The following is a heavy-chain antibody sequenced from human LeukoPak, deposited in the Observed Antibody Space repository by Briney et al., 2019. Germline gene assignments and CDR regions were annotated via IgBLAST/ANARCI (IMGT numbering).Heavy chain of an antibody. J-gene: IGHJ5*02. CDR1: GGSFSGYY. CDR3: ARGRVVPAAIGRNWFDP. Sequence: SETPSLTCAVYGGSFSGYYWSWIRQPPGKGLEWIREINHSGSTNYNPSLKSRVTISVDTSKNQFSLKLSSVTAADTAVYYCARGRVVPAAIGRNWFDPWGQGTLVTVSS. D-gene: IGHD2-2*01. V-gene: IGHV4-34*01. CDR2: INHSGST.